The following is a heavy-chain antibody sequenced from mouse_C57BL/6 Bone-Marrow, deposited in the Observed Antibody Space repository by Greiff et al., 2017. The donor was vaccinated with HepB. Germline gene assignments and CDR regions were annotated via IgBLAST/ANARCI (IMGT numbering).Heavy chain of an antibody. CDR2: IDPSDSYT. V-gene: IGHV1-50*01. CDR3: ARSP. CDR1: GYTFTSYW. J-gene: IGHJ3*01. Sequence: VQLQESGAELVKPGASVKLSCKASGYTFTSYWMQWVKQRPGQGLEWIGEIDPSDSYTNYNQKFKGKATLTVDTSSSTAYMQLSSLTSEDSAVYYCARSPGGQGTLVTVSA.